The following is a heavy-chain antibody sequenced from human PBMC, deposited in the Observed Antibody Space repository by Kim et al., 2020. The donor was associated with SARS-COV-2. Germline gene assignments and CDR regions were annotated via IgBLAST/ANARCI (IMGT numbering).Heavy chain of an antibody. Sequence: NYHPSPSSRVTISVDTPKLQFSLRRSCVTAADTAVYYCAREGAHEFFFDYWGQGTLVTVSS. J-gene: IGHJ4*02. V-gene: IGHV4-34*01. CDR3: AREGAHEFFFDY.